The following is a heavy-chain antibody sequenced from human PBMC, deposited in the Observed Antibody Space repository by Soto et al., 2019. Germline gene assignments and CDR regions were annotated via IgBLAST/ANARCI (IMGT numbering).Heavy chain of an antibody. CDR2: IYYSGST. CDR3: ARDFGSSGWGNWFDP. D-gene: IGHD6-19*01. V-gene: IGHV4-59*01. J-gene: IGHJ5*02. CDR1: GGSISSYY. Sequence: SETLSLTCTVSGGSISSYYWSWIRQPPGKGLEWIGYIYYSGSTNYNPSLKSRVTISVDTSKNQFSLKLSSVTAADTAVYYCARDFGSSGWGNWFDPWGQGTLVTVSS.